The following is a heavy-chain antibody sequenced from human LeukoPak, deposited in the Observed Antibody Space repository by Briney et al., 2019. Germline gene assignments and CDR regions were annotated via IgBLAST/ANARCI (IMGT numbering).Heavy chain of an antibody. J-gene: IGHJ4*02. D-gene: IGHD3-10*01. Sequence: ASVMVSCRASGYTFNSFGISWVRQAPGQGLEWMGWISTYNGNTDYAQKLQGRVTMTTDTSTSTAYMELRSLRSDDTAVYYCAKDGSGTYYIQGFDYWGQGTLVTVSS. CDR3: AKDGSGTYYIQGFDY. CDR1: GYTFNSFG. CDR2: ISTYNGNT. V-gene: IGHV1-18*01.